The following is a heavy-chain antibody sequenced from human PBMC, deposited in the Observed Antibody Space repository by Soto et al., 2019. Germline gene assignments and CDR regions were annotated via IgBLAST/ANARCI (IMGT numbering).Heavy chain of an antibody. CDR1: GFSFSSNW. CDR3: ARHGYDYATGQFAS. CDR2: INSDGSNT. D-gene: IGHD5-12*01. V-gene: IGHV3-74*01. J-gene: IGHJ4*02. Sequence: EVQLVESGGGLVQPGGSLRLSCAASGFSFSSNWMHWFRQAPGKGLVWVSRINSDGSNTAYADSVKGRFTISRDNAKNTLFLQMKSLRAEDPAVYYCARHGYDYATGQFASWGQGALVTVSS.